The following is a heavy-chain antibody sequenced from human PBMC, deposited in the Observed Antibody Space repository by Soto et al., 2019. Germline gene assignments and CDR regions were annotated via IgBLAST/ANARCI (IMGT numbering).Heavy chain of an antibody. CDR1: GYTFTSSD. J-gene: IGHJ4*02. Sequence: ASVKVSCKASGYTFTSSDINWVRQATGQGLEWMGWMNPNSGNTGYAQKFQGRVTMTRNTSISTAYMELSSLRADDTAVYYCAKGRIRGYSYGVFDFWGQGTLVTVSS. D-gene: IGHD5-18*01. CDR2: MNPNSGNT. V-gene: IGHV1-8*01. CDR3: AKGRIRGYSYGVFDF.